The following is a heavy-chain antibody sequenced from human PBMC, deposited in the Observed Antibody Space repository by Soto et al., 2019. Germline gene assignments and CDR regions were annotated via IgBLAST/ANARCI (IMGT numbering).Heavy chain of an antibody. Sequence: QVQLQQWGAGLLKPSETLSLTCGVYGGSFTGYSWTWLRQSPRKGLEWIGQINHSGSAIYNPSLKSRVTIPPLTSNNQFSLELNPVTAADTAVYYCARGLFSENFYSGGWYYFDSWGQGTLVTVSS. CDR3: ARGLFSENFYSGGWYYFDS. V-gene: IGHV4-34*01. D-gene: IGHD1-26*01. J-gene: IGHJ4*02. CDR2: INHSGSA. CDR1: GGSFTGYS.